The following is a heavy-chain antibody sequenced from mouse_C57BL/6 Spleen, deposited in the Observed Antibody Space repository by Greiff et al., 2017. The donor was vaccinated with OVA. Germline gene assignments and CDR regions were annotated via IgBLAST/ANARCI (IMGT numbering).Heavy chain of an antibody. V-gene: IGHV1-64*01. J-gene: IGHJ4*01. CDR2: IHPNSGST. CDR1: GYTFTSYW. CDR3: ARRRSYAMDY. Sequence: QVQLQQPGAELVKPGASVKLSCKASGYTFTSYWMHWVRQRPGQGLEWIGMIHPNSGSTNYNEKFKSKATLTVDKSSSTAYMQLSSLTSEDSAVYYCARRRSYAMDYWGQGTSVTVSS.